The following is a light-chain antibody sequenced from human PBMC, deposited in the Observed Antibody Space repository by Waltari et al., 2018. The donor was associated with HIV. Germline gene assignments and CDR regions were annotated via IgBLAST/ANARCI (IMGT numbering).Light chain of an antibody. J-gene: IGLJ3*02. CDR2: DSN. Sequence: QPVVTQEPSVTVSPGDTVTLTCASTTGAVNSGHYPFWVQQRPGQPPRTLIFDSNKKHSVPPARVSGTPSGGKAGLTLSGAQPEDEADYYCLVSVAGTGVFGGGTKLTVV. CDR1: TGAVNSGHY. CDR3: LVSVAGTGV. V-gene: IGLV7-46*01.